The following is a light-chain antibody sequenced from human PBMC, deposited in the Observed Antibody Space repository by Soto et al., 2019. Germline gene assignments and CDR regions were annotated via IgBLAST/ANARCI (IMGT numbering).Light chain of an antibody. CDR3: SSYSSSSTLWV. J-gene: IGLJ2*01. Sequence: QSVLTQPASVSGSPGQSITISCTGTSSDVGGYNYVSWYQQHPGKAPKLMIYDVSNRPSGVSNRFSGSKSGNTASLTISGLHAEDEAGYYCSSYSSSSTLWVFGGGTKLTVL. CDR2: DVS. CDR1: SSDVGGYNY. V-gene: IGLV2-14*01.